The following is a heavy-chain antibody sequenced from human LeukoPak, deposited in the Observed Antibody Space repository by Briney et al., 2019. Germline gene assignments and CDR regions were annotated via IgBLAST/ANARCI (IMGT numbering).Heavy chain of an antibody. CDR2: INSDESST. D-gene: IGHD2-15*01. CDR3: AKSRRAYCSGGSCFGLWDY. Sequence: GGSLRLSCAASGFTFSTYWMHWVRQAPGKGLVWVSRINSDESSTTYADSVKGRFTISRDNAKNTLYPQMNSLRAEDTAVYYCAKSRRAYCSGGSCFGLWDYWGQGTLVTVSS. J-gene: IGHJ4*02. V-gene: IGHV3-74*01. CDR1: GFTFSTYW.